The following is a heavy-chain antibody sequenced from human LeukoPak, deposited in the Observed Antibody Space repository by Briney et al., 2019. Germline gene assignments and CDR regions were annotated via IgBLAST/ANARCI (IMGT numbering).Heavy chain of an antibody. V-gene: IGHV3-30*02. J-gene: IGHJ4*02. CDR3: AKVQTPGTHFFDY. Sequence: GGSLRLSCEASGFTFSSYRMHWVRQAPGKGLEWVAFIRYDGSNKYYADSVKGRFTISRDNSKNTLYLQMSSLRAEDTAVYYCAKVQTPGTHFFDYWGQGTLVTVSS. D-gene: IGHD6-13*01. CDR1: GFTFSSYR. CDR2: IRYDGSNK.